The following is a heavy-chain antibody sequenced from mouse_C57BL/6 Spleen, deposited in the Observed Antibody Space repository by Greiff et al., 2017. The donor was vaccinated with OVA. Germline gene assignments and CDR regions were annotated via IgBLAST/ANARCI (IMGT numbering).Heavy chain of an antibody. CDR2: IHPNSGST. J-gene: IGHJ1*03. CDR1: GYTFTSYW. V-gene: IGHV1-64*01. CDR3: ARSPRYYGSSYDWYFDV. D-gene: IGHD1-1*01. Sequence: VQLQQPGAELVKPGASVKLSCKASGYTFTSYWMHWVKQRPGQGLAWIGMIHPNSGSTNYNEKFKSKATLTVDKSSSTAYMQLSSLTSEDSAVYDCARSPRYYGSSYDWYFDVWGTGTTVTVSS.